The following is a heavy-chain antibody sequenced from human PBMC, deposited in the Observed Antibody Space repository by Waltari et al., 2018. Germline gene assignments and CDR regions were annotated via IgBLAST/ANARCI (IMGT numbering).Heavy chain of an antibody. Sequence: QVQLQQWGAGLLKPSETLSLTCAVYGGSFSGYYWSWIRQPPGKGLEWIGESHHSGSTNYNPSLKRRVTISVDTSKNQFSLKLSSVTAADTAVYYCASLSKITMVRGGDNYWGQGTLVTVSS. CDR3: ASLSKITMVRGGDNY. CDR2: SHHSGST. V-gene: IGHV4-34*01. CDR1: GGSFSGYY. J-gene: IGHJ4*02. D-gene: IGHD3-10*01.